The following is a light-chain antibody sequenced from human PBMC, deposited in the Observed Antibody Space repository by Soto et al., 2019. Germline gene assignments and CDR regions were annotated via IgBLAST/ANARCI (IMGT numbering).Light chain of an antibody. Sequence: DIVMTQSPDSLAVSLGERATINCKSSQSVLYNSNNKNYLAWYQQKPGQPPKLLIYLASTRESGVPDRFSGSGSGTEFTLTISSLQAEDGAVYYCQQYYNTPLFTFGPGTKVEIK. CDR3: QQYYNTPLFT. CDR2: LAS. V-gene: IGKV4-1*01. CDR1: QSVLYNSNNKNY. J-gene: IGKJ3*01.